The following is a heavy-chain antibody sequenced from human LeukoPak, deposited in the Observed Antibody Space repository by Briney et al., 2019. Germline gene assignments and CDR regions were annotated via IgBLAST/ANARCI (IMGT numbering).Heavy chain of an antibody. Sequence: APVKVSCKAPGGTFSSYAISWVRQAPGQGLEWMGGIIPIFGTANYAQKFQGRVTITADESTSTAYMELSSLRSEDTAVYYCASQNRGIDYWGQGTLVTVSS. CDR1: GGTFSSYA. CDR3: ASQNRGIDY. D-gene: IGHD3-16*01. V-gene: IGHV1-69*01. J-gene: IGHJ4*02. CDR2: IIPIFGTA.